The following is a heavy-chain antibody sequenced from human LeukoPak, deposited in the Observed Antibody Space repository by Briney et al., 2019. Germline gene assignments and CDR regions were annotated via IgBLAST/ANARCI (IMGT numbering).Heavy chain of an antibody. D-gene: IGHD2-2*01. J-gene: IGHJ6*02. CDR1: GGSIGSGGYS. V-gene: IGHV4-30-2*01. CDR2: IYHSGST. Sequence: PSETLSLTCAVSGGSIGSGGYSWSWIRQPPGTGLEWIGYIYHSGSTYYNPSLKSRVTISVDRSKNQFSLKLSSVTAADTAVYYCARLSATPSYYYGMDVWGQGTTVTVSS. CDR3: ARLSATPSYYYGMDV.